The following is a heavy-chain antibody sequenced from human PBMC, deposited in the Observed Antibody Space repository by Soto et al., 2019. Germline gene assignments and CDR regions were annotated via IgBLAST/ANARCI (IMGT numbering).Heavy chain of an antibody. CDR1: VFTLGNYW. J-gene: IGHJ4*02. CDR2: ARQDGVDK. V-gene: IGHV3-7*03. CDR3: ARDAGGILQY. Sequence: GGSLRLSCTASVFTLGNYWMACVRHSPGKGLEWVANARQDGVDKGHADSVRDRFTIIRENARNSVFLQMNSLRAEDTAVYSCARDAGGILQYWGQGTLVNVS.